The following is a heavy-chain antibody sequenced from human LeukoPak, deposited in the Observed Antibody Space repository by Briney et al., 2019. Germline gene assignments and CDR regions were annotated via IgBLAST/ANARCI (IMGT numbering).Heavy chain of an antibody. J-gene: IGHJ4*02. CDR2: ISSSSSYI. CDR3: AREREMRLDY. Sequence: GGSLRLSCAASGFTFSSYSMNWDRQAPGKGLEWVSSISSSSSYIYYADSVKGRFTISRDNAKNSLYLQMNSLRAEDTAVYYCAREREMRLDYWGQGTLVTVSS. D-gene: IGHD5-24*01. V-gene: IGHV3-21*01. CDR1: GFTFSSYS.